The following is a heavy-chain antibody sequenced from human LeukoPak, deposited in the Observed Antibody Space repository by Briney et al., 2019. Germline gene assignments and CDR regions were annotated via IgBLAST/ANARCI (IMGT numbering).Heavy chain of an antibody. CDR3: TKDASYARENDNSGFFID. J-gene: IGHJ4*02. V-gene: IGHV3-23*01. CDR2: MSGGGDSD. D-gene: IGHD3-22*01. Sequence: GGSLRLSCAASGFTFTSYAMSWVRQTPGKGLEWVASMSGGGDSDYYADSVKGRFTVSRDKAKNTLYVQMNSLRADDTAVYYCTKDASYARENDNSGFFIDWGQGTLVTVSS. CDR1: GFTFTSYA.